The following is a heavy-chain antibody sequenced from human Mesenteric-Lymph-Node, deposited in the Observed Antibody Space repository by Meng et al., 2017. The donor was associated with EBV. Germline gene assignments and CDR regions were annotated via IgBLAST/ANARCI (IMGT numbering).Heavy chain of an antibody. J-gene: IGHJ4*02. CDR2: ITHRGST. CDR1: GGSFSAFY. Sequence: QGQLQQWGAGLLKPSETLSLTCAVYGGSFSAFYWTWIRQPPGKGLEWIGEITHRGSTNYNPSLQSRVTISLDTSKKQFSLRLSSVTAADAAVYYCATSHSSKEGARRLDYWGQGTLVTVSS. D-gene: IGHD1-26*01. V-gene: IGHV4-34*02. CDR3: ATSHSSKEGARRLDY.